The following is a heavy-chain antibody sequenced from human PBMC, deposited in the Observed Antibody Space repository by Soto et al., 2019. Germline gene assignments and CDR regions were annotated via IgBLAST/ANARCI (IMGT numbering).Heavy chain of an antibody. CDR3: ARFYVSRTYYGSGSSSYYYYYMDV. Sequence: GESLKISCKGSGYSFTSYWIGWVRQMPGKGLEWMRIIYPGDSDTRYSPSFQGQVTISADNSISTAYLQWSSLKASDTAMYYCARFYVSRTYYGSGSSSYYYYYMDVWGKGTTVTVSS. CDR1: GYSFTSYW. V-gene: IGHV5-51*01. CDR2: IYPGDSDT. J-gene: IGHJ6*03. D-gene: IGHD3-10*01.